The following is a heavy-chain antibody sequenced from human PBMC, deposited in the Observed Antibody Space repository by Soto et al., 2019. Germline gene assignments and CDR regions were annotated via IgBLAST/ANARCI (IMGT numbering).Heavy chain of an antibody. J-gene: IGHJ4*02. CDR2: IYYSGST. D-gene: IGHD2-2*02. Sequence: SETLSLTWTVSGGSISSYYWSWIRQPPGKGLEWIGYIYYSGSTNYNPSLKSRVTISVDTSKNQFSLKLSSVTAADTAVYYCARDPLYTGGFDYWGQGTLVTVSS. V-gene: IGHV4-59*01. CDR1: GGSISSYY. CDR3: ARDPLYTGGFDY.